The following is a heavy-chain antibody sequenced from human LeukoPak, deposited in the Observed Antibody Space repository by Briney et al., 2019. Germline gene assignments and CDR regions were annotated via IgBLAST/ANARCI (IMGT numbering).Heavy chain of an antibody. V-gene: IGHV3-9*01. CDR3: AKGPGSGWYYFDN. J-gene: IGHJ4*02. D-gene: IGHD6-19*01. Sequence: PGGSLRLSCAASGFTFDDYAMPWVRQAPGKGLEWVSGISWNSASIAYADSVKGRFTISRDNAKNSLYLQMNSLRAEDTALYYCAKGPGSGWYYFDNWGQGTLVTVSS. CDR1: GFTFDDYA. CDR2: ISWNSASI.